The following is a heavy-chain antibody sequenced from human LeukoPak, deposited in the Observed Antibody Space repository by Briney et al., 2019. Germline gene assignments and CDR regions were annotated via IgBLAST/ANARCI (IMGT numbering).Heavy chain of an antibody. V-gene: IGHV3-7*01. J-gene: IGHJ4*02. Sequence: PGGSLRLSRAASGFTFSSYWMSWVRQAPGKGLEWVANIKQDGSEKYYVDSVKGRFTISRDNAKNSLYLQMNSLRAEDTAVYYCARDYSSSWYGDYFDYWGQGTLVTVSS. CDR2: IKQDGSEK. D-gene: IGHD6-13*01. CDR3: ARDYSSSWYGDYFDY. CDR1: GFTFSSYW.